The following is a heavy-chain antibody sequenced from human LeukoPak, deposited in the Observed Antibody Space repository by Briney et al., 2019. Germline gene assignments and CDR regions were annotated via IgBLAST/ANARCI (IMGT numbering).Heavy chain of an antibody. D-gene: IGHD4-23*01. CDR3: ARYSDGGSSNYFDY. V-gene: IGHV1-69*04. Sequence: SVKVSCKASGGTFSSYAISWVRQAPGQGLEWMGRIIPILGIANYAQKFQGRVTITADKSTSTAYMELSSLRSEDTAVYYCARYSDGGSSNYFDYWGQGTLVTVSS. CDR2: IIPILGIA. J-gene: IGHJ4*02. CDR1: GGTFSSYA.